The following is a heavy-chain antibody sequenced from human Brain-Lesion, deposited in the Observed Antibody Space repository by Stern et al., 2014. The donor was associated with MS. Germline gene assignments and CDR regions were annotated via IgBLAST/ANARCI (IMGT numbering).Heavy chain of an antibody. Sequence: VQLVESGPGLVKPSQTLSLSCTVSGGSISSGGYYWSWIRQPAGKGLEWIGRIFNSGSPSYNPSHKSRFTISIDTSKTQFSLRLNPMTAADTAVYYCARGRVVPGFQYYATDVWGQGTTVIVSS. J-gene: IGHJ6*02. V-gene: IGHV4-61*02. CDR2: IFNSGSP. CDR1: GGSISSGGYY. D-gene: IGHD2-2*01. CDR3: ARGRVVPGFQYYATDV.